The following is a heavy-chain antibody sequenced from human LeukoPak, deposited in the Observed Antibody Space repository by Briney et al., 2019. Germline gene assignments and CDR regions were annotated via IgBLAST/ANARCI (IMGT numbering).Heavy chain of an antibody. D-gene: IGHD3-22*01. CDR3: ARVLSADSPGFQH. V-gene: IGHV3-74*01. Sequence: GGSLRLSCAASGYTFSSFWIHWVRQAPGKGLEWAARIDSDGSGTRYADSVKGRFTISRDNAKNTLYLQMNSLRAEDTAVYYCARVLSADSPGFQHWGQGTLVTVSS. J-gene: IGHJ1*01. CDR2: IDSDGSGT. CDR1: GYTFSSFW.